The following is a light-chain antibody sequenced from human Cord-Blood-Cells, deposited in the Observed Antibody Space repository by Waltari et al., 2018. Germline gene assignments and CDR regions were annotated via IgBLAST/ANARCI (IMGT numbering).Light chain of an antibody. J-gene: IGKJ5*01. V-gene: IGKV3-11*01. CDR3: QQRSNWLIT. CDR1: QRVSSY. Sequence: EIVLTQSPATLSLSPGARATLPCRASQRVSSYLAWYQQKPGQAPRLLIYDASNRATGIPARFSGSGSGTDFTLTISSLEPEDFAVYYCQQRSNWLITFCQGTRLEIK. CDR2: DAS.